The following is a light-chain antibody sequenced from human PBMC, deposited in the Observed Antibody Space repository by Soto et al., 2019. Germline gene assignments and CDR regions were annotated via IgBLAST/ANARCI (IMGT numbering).Light chain of an antibody. CDR1: SGHINNA. Sequence: QLVLTQSPSASASLGASVKLTCTLNSGHINNAFAWHQQQPEKGPRYLMKLNSDGSHRKGDRIPDRFSGSSSGAERYLTSSSLQSEDEADYHCQTYDAGIQVFGGGTKLTVL. CDR3: QTYDAGIQV. CDR2: LNSDGSH. J-gene: IGLJ2*01. V-gene: IGLV4-69*01.